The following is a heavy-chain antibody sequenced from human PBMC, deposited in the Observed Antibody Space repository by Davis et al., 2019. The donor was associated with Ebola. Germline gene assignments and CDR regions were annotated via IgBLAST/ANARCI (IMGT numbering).Heavy chain of an antibody. CDR1: GGSISSSSYY. D-gene: IGHD5-18*01. CDR3: AMGGYSRYNWFDP. CDR2: IYYSGST. V-gene: IGHV4-39*01. Sequence: SETLSLTCTASGGSISSSSYYWGWIRQPPGKGLEWIGSIYYSGSTYYNPSLKSRVTISVDTSKNQFSLKLSSVTAADTAVYYCAMGGYSRYNWFDPWGQGTLVTVSS. J-gene: IGHJ5*02.